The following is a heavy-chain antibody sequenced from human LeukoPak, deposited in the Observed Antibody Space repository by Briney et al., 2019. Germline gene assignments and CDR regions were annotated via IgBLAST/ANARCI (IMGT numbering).Heavy chain of an antibody. CDR1: RSTFSDYY. V-gene: IGHV3-11*04. J-gene: IGHJ4*02. Sequence: GGSLRLSCAASRSTFSDYYMSWIRQAPGKGLEWVSYISSSGSTIYYADSVKGRFTISRDNAKNSLYLQMNSLRAEDTAVYYCARGRYCSSTSCHYFDYWGQGTLVTVSS. CDR3: ARGRYCSSTSCHYFDY. D-gene: IGHD2-2*01. CDR2: ISSSGSTI.